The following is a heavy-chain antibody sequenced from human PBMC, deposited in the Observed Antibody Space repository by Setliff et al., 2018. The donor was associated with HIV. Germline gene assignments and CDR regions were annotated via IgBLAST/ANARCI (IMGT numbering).Heavy chain of an antibody. D-gene: IGHD6-19*01. J-gene: IGHJ4*02. CDR3: ARGDWYDFFDY. CDR1: CGSISSGSYY. CDR2: FYTSGST. V-gene: IGHV4-61*02. Sequence: SETLSLTCTVSCGSISSGSYYWSWIRQPAGKGLEWIGRFYTSGSTNYSPSLKSRVTMSVDTSKNQFSLKLSSVTAADTAVYYCARGDWYDFFDYWGQGTLVTVSS.